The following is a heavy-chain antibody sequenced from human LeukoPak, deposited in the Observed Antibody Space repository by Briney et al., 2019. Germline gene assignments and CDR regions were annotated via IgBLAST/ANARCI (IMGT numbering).Heavy chain of an antibody. Sequence: PSETLSLTCTVSGGSISSGSYYWSWIRQPAGKGLEWIGRIYTSGSTNYSPSLKSRVTISVDTSKNQFSLKLSSVTAADTAVYYCAREDVFSEGWFDPWGQGTLVTVSS. V-gene: IGHV4-61*02. D-gene: IGHD1-14*01. CDR1: GGSISSGSYY. CDR2: IYTSGST. CDR3: AREDVFSEGWFDP. J-gene: IGHJ5*02.